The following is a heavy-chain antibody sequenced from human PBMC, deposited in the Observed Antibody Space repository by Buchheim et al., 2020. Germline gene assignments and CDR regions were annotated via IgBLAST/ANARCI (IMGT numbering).Heavy chain of an antibody. CDR1: GFTFSSYG. D-gene: IGHD6-19*01. Sequence: QVQLVESGGGVVQPGRSLRLSCAASGFTFSSYGMHWVRQAPGKGLEWVAVISYDGSNKYYADSVKGRFTISRDNSKNTLYLQMNSLSAEDTVVYDCENPAAYRSRYYYYYGMDVWGQGTT. CDR2: ISYDGSNK. CDR3: ENPAAYRSRYYYYYGMDV. J-gene: IGHJ6*02. V-gene: IGHV3-30*18.